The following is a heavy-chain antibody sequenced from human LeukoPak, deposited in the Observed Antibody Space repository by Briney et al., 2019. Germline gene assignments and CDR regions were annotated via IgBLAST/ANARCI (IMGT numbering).Heavy chain of an antibody. CDR2: IYYSGST. CDR3: ERARNGAFDI. Sequence: SETLSLTCTVSGGSISSYYWSWIRQPPGKGLEWIGYIYYSGSTNYNPSLKSRVTISVDTSKNQFSLKLSSVTAADTAVYYCERARNGAFDIWGQGTMVTVSS. D-gene: IGHD1-14*01. J-gene: IGHJ3*02. CDR1: GGSISSYY. V-gene: IGHV4-59*01.